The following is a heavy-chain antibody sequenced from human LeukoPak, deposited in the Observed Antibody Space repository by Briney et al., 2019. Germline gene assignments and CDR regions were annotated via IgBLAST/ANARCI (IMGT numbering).Heavy chain of an antibody. CDR1: GGSISSGDYY. J-gene: IGHJ5*02. CDR2: IYYSGST. CDR3: ARGGYSYGYNWFDP. V-gene: IGHV4-30-4*08. Sequence: SQTLSLTCTVSGGSISSGDYYWSWIRQPPGKGLEWIGYIYYSGSTYYNPSLKSRVTISVDTSKNQFSLKLSSVTAADTAVYYCARGGYSYGYNWFDPWGQGTLVTVSS. D-gene: IGHD5-18*01.